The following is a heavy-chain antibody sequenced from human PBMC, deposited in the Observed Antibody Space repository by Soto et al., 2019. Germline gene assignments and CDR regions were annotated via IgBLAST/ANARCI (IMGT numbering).Heavy chain of an antibody. D-gene: IGHD3-10*01. V-gene: IGHV5-51*01. J-gene: IGHJ4*02. CDR1: GYNFTRNW. Sequence: PGESLKISCKTSGYNFTRNWIGWVRQMPVKGLEYMGIIYPGDSDTRYSLSSQGQVTISADKSINTAYLQWSSLKTSDTATYYCARGIYGSSSTLNFDYWGQGTLVTVSS. CDR2: IYPGDSDT. CDR3: ARGIYGSSSTLNFDY.